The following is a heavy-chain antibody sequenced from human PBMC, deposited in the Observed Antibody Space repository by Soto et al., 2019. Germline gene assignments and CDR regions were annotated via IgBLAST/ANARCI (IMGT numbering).Heavy chain of an antibody. CDR3: ARAGGVRGVTPCDP. J-gene: IGHJ5*02. D-gene: IGHD3-10*01. CDR1: GFTFSSYW. CDR2: INSDGSST. Sequence: EVQLVESGGGLVQPGGSLRLSCAASGFTFSSYWMHWVRQAPGKGLVWVSRINSDGSSTSYADSVKGRFTISRDNAKNTLDLQMNGLRAEDTAVYYCARAGGVRGVTPCDPWGQGTLVTVSS. V-gene: IGHV3-74*01.